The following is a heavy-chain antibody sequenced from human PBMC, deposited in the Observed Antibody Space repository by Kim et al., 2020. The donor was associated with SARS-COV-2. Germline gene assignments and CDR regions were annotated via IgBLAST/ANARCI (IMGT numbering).Heavy chain of an antibody. CDR3: ARGGAIFGRLYFDY. V-gene: IGHV1-69*13. Sequence: SVKVSCKASGGTFSSYAISWVRQAPGQGLEWMGGIIPIFGTANYAQKFQGRVTITADESTSTAYMELSSLRSEDTAVYYCARGGAIFGRLYFDYWGQGTQVAV. D-gene: IGHD3-3*01. CDR2: IIPIFGTA. J-gene: IGHJ4*02. CDR1: GGTFSSYA.